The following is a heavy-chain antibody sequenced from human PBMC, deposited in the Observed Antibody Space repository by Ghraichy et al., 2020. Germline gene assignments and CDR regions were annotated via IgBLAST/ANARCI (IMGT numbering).Heavy chain of an antibody. V-gene: IGHV4-34*01. CDR3: ARGLPTSSSWFVRGGDWVY. CDR1: GGSFSGYY. CDR2: INHSGST. J-gene: IGHJ4*02. Sequence: SETLSLTCAVYGGSFSGYYWSWIRQPPGKGLEWIGEINHSGSTNYNPSLKSRVTISVDTSKNQFSLKLSSVTAADTAVYYCARGLPTSSSWFVRGGDWVYWGQGTLVTVSS. D-gene: IGHD6-13*01.